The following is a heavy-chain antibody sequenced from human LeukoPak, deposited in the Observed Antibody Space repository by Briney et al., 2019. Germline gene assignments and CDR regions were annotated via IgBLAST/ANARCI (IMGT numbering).Heavy chain of an antibody. V-gene: IGHV3-21*01. Sequence: GRSLRLSCVASGTTFSDYGMHWVRQAPGKGLEWVSSISSSSRYLYYADSVKGRFTISRDDAKNSLFLQMNTLRAEDTAVYYCAKDLSSSSTAYFQHWGQGTLVTVSS. CDR1: GTTFSDYG. CDR2: ISSSSRYL. J-gene: IGHJ1*01. CDR3: AKDLSSSSTAYFQH. D-gene: IGHD6-6*01.